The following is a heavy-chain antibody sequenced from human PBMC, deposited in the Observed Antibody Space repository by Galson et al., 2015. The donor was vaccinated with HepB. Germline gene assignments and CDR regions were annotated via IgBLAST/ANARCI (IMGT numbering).Heavy chain of an antibody. CDR2: IHYTGIT. CDR1: GGSVNSGGHY. D-gene: IGHD1-26*01. V-gene: IGHV4-31*03. J-gene: IGHJ5*02. CDR3: ARDQGDSGTFHVGWFNP. Sequence: SLTCNVSGGSVNSGGHYWSWIRQHPGKGLEFIAYIHYTGITYSNPSLKSRVSISVDTSKNQFSLKLHSVTAADTAVYYCARDQGDSGTFHVGWFNPWGQGTLVAVS.